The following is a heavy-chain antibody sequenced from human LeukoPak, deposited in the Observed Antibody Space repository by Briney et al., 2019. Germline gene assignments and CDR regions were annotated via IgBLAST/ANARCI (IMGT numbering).Heavy chain of an antibody. CDR3: ARAVAAAGPKGGFDI. Sequence: KTSETLSLTCTVSGGSISSYYWSWIRQPPGKGLEWIGYIYYSGSTNYNPSLKSRVTISVDTSKNQFSLKLSSVTAADTAVYYCARAVAAAGPKGGFDIWGQGTMVTVSS. CDR1: GGSISSYY. J-gene: IGHJ3*02. D-gene: IGHD6-13*01. CDR2: IYYSGST. V-gene: IGHV4-59*01.